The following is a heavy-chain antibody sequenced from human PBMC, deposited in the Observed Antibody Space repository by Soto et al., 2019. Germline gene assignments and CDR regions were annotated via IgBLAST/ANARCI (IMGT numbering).Heavy chain of an antibody. CDR3: ALGGYNYGRPFGF. Sequence: ASETLCLACNVSVGSISNFHLSWIRQPPGKGLEWIGYIYYSGNYYNPSLTSRVSMSLDKSKNQFSLHLKSVTAADTALYFCALGGYNYGRPFGFWGQGTRVTVSS. D-gene: IGHD5-18*01. CDR1: VGSISNFH. J-gene: IGHJ4*02. V-gene: IGHV4-59*01. CDR2: IYYSGN.